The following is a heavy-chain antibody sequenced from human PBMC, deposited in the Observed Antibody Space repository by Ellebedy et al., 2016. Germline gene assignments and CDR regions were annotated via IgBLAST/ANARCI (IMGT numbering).Heavy chain of an antibody. D-gene: IGHD3-10*01. CDR3: ARALRGSGSYIGGDY. CDR1: GYTFTGYY. J-gene: IGHJ4*02. Sequence: SCKASGYTFTGYYMHWVRQAPGKGLEWVAVISYDGSNKYYADSVKGRFTISRDNSKNTLYLQMNSLRAEDTAVYYCARALRGSGSYIGGDYWGQGTLVTVSS. V-gene: IGHV3-30-3*01. CDR2: ISYDGSNK.